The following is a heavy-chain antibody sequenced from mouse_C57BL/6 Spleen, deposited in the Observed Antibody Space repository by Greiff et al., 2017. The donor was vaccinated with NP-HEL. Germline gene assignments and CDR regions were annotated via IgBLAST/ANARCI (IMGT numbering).Heavy chain of an antibody. D-gene: IGHD2-4*01. J-gene: IGHJ4*01. CDR3: TSPIYYDYEEAMDY. CDR2: ISSGGDYI. V-gene: IGHV5-9-1*02. CDR1: GFTFSSYA. Sequence: EVKLVESGEGLVKPGGSLKLSCAASGFTFSSYAMSWVRQTPEKRLEWVAYISSGGDYIYYADTVKGRFTISRDNARNTLYLQMRSLKSEDTAMYYCTSPIYYDYEEAMDYWGQGTSVTVSS.